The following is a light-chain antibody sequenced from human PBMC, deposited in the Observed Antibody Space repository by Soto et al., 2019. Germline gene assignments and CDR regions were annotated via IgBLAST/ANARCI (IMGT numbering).Light chain of an antibody. V-gene: IGLV1-44*01. CDR1: ISNIGGNT. Sequence: QSVLTQPPSASGTPGQRVTISCSGSISNIGGNTVNWYQQLPGTPPNLLMYTNNHRPSGVPVRFSGSKSGTSASLAISGLQSEDEADYYCAAWDDSLNGVVFGGGTKLTVL. CDR2: TNN. CDR3: AAWDDSLNGVV. J-gene: IGLJ2*01.